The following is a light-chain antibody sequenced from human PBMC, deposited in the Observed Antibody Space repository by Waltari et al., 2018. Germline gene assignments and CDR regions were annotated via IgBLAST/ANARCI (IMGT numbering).Light chain of an antibody. V-gene: IGLV1-44*01. J-gene: IGLJ2*01. CDR3: AAWDDSLNGHVV. CDR1: SSNIGSNT. Sequence: SVLTQPPSASGTPGQRVTIPCSGSSSNIGSNTVHWYQQLPGTAPKLLIYSNNQRPSGVPDRFSGSKSGTSASLAISGLQSEDEADYYCAAWDDSLNGHVVFGGGTKLTVL. CDR2: SNN.